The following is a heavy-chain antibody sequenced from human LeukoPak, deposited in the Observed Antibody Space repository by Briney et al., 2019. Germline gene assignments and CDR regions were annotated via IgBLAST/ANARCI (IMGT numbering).Heavy chain of an antibody. CDR1: GGSFSGYY. CDR2: INHSGST. D-gene: IGHD2-8*02. J-gene: IGHJ6*03. V-gene: IGHV4-34*01. Sequence: SETLSLTCAVYGGSFSGYYWSWIRQPPGKGLEWIGEINHSGSTNYNPSLKIRVTISVDTSKNQFSLKLSSVTAADTAVYYCARGLTCGWVRGGVCQGPNYYMDVWGKGTTVTVSS. CDR3: ARGLTCGWVRGGVCQGPNYYMDV.